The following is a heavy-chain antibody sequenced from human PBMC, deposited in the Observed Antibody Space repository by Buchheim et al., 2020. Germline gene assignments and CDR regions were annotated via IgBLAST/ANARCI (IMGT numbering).Heavy chain of an antibody. V-gene: IGHV3-7*01. J-gene: IGHJ4*02. D-gene: IGHD6-13*01. CDR2: IKQDGSEK. CDR1: GFTFSGYW. CDR3: ARGRTYSSSWLFNY. Sequence: EVQLVESGGGLVQPGGSLRLSCAASGFTFSGYWMSWVRQAPGKGLEWVANIKQDGSEKYYVDSVKGRFIISRDNAKNSLYLQMNSLRAADTAVYYCARGRTYSSSWLFNYWGQGTL.